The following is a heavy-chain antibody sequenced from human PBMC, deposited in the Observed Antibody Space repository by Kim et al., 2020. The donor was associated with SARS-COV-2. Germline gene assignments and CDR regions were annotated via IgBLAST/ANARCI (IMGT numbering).Heavy chain of an antibody. CDR3: ARDAIWSGYSSFDY. D-gene: IGHD3-3*01. J-gene: IGHJ4*02. CDR2: IWYDGSNK. V-gene: IGHV3-33*01. Sequence: GGSLRLSCAASGFTFSSYGMHWVRQAPGKGLEWVAVIWYDGSNKYYADSVKGRFTISRDNSKNTLYLQMNSLRAEDTAVYHCARDAIWSGYSSFDYWGQGTLVTVSS. CDR1: GFTFSSYG.